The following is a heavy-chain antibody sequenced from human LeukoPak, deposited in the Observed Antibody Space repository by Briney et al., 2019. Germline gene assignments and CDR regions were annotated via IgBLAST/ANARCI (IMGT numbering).Heavy chain of an antibody. J-gene: IGHJ5*02. D-gene: IGHD2-15*01. Sequence: SETLSLTCTVSGGSINSYYWSWIRQPPGKGLEWIGYIYYSGSTNYNPSLKSRVTISVDTSKNQFSLKLSSVTAADTAVYYCARQLLERLDPTNWFDPWGQETLVTVSS. CDR2: IYYSGST. V-gene: IGHV4-59*08. CDR1: GGSINSYY. CDR3: ARQLLERLDPTNWFDP.